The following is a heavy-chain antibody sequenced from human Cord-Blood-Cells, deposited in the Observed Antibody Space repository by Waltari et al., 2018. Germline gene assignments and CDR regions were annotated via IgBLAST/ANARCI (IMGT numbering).Heavy chain of an antibody. Sequence: EVQLVESGGGLVQPGGSLRLSCAASGFTFSSYWMSWVRQAPGKVREWVANIKQDGSEKYYVDSVKGRFTVSRDNAKNSLYLQMNSLRAEDTAVYYCARGGGYDIYFDYWGQGTLVTVSS. CDR2: IKQDGSEK. V-gene: IGHV3-7*01. CDR3: ARGGGYDIYFDY. D-gene: IGHD5-12*01. J-gene: IGHJ4*02. CDR1: GFTFSSYW.